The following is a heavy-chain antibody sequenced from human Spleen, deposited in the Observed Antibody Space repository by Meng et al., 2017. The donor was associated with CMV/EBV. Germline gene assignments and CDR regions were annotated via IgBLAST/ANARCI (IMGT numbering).Heavy chain of an antibody. J-gene: IGHJ6*02. Sequence: LALTCAVNGGSFSGYDWSGIRQPPGKGLEGIGEINHSGSTNYKPSLKSRVTISVDTSKNQFSLKLSSVTAADTAVYYCARYYYGMDVWGQGTTVTVSS. CDR2: INHSGST. CDR1: GGSFSGYD. CDR3: ARYYYGMDV. V-gene: IGHV4-34*01.